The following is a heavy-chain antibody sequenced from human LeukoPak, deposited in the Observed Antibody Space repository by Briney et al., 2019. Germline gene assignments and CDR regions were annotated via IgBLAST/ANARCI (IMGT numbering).Heavy chain of an antibody. CDR3: AKGSGWEASYFYYYMDV. CDR2: ISSSSSYI. Sequence: GGSLRLSCAASGFTFSSYGMNWVRQAPGKGLEWVSSISSSSSYIYYADSVKGRFTISRDNAKNSLYLQMNSLRAEDTAVYFCAKGSGWEASYFYYYMDVWGKGTTVTISS. D-gene: IGHD1-26*01. V-gene: IGHV3-21*01. J-gene: IGHJ6*03. CDR1: GFTFSSYG.